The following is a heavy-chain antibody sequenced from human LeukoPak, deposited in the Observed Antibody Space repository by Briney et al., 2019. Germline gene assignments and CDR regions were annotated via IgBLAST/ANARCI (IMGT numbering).Heavy chain of an antibody. V-gene: IGHV1-2*02. J-gene: IGHJ4*02. D-gene: IGHD5-18*01. CDR1: GYTFTGYY. Sequence: ASVKVSCKASGYTFTGYYMHWVRQAPGQGLEWMGWINPNSGGTNYAQKFQGRVTMTRDTSISTAYMELSRLRPDDTAVYYCARGPPRYSGISNWGQGTLVTVSS. CDR2: INPNSGGT. CDR3: ARGPPRYSGISN.